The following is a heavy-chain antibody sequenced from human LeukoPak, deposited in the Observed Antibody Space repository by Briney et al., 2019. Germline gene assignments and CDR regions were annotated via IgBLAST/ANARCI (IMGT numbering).Heavy chain of an antibody. CDR3: AKDLTSIVVGATGLGY. V-gene: IGHV3-30*18. J-gene: IGHJ4*02. D-gene: IGHD1-26*01. Sequence: GGSLRLSCAASGFTFSSYGMHWVRQAPGKGLEWVAVISYDGSNKDYAGSVKGRFTISRDNSKNTLYLQMNSLRAEDTAVYYCAKDLTSIVVGATGLGYWGQGTLVTVSS. CDR1: GFTFSSYG. CDR2: ISYDGSNK.